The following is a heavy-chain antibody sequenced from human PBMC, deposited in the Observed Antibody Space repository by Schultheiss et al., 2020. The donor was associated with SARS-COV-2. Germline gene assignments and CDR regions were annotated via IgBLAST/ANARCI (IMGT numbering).Heavy chain of an antibody. CDR2: IYYSGST. CDR1: GGSISSGGYY. Sequence: SQTLSLTCTVSGGSISSGGYYWSWIRQHPGKGLEWIGYIYYSGSTYYNPSLKSRVTISVDTSKNQFSLKVSYVTAADTAVYYCARAGSVGCSSTSCSYGMDVWGQGTTVTVSS. CDR3: ARAGSVGCSSTSCSYGMDV. D-gene: IGHD2-2*01. V-gene: IGHV4-31*03. J-gene: IGHJ6*02.